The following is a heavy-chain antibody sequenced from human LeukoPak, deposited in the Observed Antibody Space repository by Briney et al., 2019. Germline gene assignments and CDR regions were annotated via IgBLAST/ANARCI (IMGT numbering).Heavy chain of an antibody. Sequence: SETLSLTCTVSGDSIASGTYSWGWIRQPPGKGLEWIGSIYYSGSTYYNPSLKSRVTISVDTSKNQFPLKLSSVTAADTAVYYCARHAGGIAATGTRPFDYWGQGALVTVSS. J-gene: IGHJ4*02. CDR2: IYYSGST. CDR1: GDSIASGTYS. V-gene: IGHV4-39*01. CDR3: ARHAGGIAATGTRPFDY. D-gene: IGHD6-13*01.